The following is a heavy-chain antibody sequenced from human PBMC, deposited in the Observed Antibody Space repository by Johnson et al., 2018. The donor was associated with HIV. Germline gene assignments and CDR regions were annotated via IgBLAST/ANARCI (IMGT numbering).Heavy chain of an antibody. V-gene: IGHV3-30-3*01. Sequence: QVQLVESGGGVVQPGRSLRLSCAASGFTFSSYAMHWVRQAPGKGLEWVAVISYDGSNKYYADSVKGRFTISRDNSKNTLYLQMNSLRAEDTAVYYCARDWGLYSSSAFDIWGQGTMVTVSS. CDR3: ARDWGLYSSSAFDI. J-gene: IGHJ3*02. D-gene: IGHD6-19*01. CDR1: GFTFSSYA. CDR2: ISYDGSNK.